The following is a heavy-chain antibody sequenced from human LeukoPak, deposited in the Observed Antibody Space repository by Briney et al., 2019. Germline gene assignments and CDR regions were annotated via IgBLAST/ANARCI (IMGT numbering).Heavy chain of an antibody. CDR3: AKGLLRFLEWSFDP. J-gene: IGHJ5*02. CDR2: IRFDGSNK. V-gene: IGHV3-30*02. Sequence: GGSLRLSCAASGFTFCSYGMHWVRQAPGKGLEWMAFIRFDGSNKYYADSVKGRFTISRDNSKNTLYLQMNSLRGEDTAVYYCAKGLLRFLEWSFDPWGQGTLVTVSS. CDR1: GFTFCSYG. D-gene: IGHD3-3*01.